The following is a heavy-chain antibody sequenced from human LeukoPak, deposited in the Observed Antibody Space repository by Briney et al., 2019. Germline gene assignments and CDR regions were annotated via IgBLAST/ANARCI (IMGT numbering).Heavy chain of an antibody. V-gene: IGHV4-39*07. J-gene: IGHJ6*03. Sequence: SETLSLTCTVSGGSISSTNYYWGWIRQPPGKGLEWIGSISYSGSTYYNPSLKSRVTTSVDTSKNQFSLKLSSVTAADTAVYYCASGVGENAYDFWNRNYYYMDVWGKGTTVTVSS. D-gene: IGHD3-3*01. CDR3: ASGVGENAYDFWNRNYYYMDV. CDR2: ISYSGST. CDR1: GGSISSTNYY.